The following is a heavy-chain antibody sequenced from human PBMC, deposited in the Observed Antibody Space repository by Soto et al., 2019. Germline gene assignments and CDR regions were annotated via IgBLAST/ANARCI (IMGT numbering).Heavy chain of an antibody. J-gene: IGHJ4*02. D-gene: IGHD4-4*01. CDR3: AKLTSTVIGVFVY. V-gene: IGHV3-23*01. Sequence: GGSLRLSCAASEFTFSSYAMSWVRQAPGKGLEWVSTISANGHSTNYADSVKGRFTISRDNSKDTLYLQMNSLRAEDTAVYYCAKLTSTVIGVFVYWGQGTLVTVSS. CDR2: ISANGHST. CDR1: EFTFSSYA.